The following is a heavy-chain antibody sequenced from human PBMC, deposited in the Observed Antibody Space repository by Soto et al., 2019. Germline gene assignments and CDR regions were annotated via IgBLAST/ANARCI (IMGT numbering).Heavy chain of an antibody. CDR1: GVTVSSNY. J-gene: IGHJ6*02. CDR3: ARDFTYGSGSYLYYYGMDV. CDR2: IYSGGST. Sequence: GGSLRLSCAASGVTVSSNYMSWVRQAPGKGLEWVSVIYSGGSTYYADSVKGRCTISRDNSKNTLYLQMNSLRAEDTAVYYCARDFTYGSGSYLYYYGMDVWGQGTTVTVSS. V-gene: IGHV3-66*01. D-gene: IGHD3-10*01.